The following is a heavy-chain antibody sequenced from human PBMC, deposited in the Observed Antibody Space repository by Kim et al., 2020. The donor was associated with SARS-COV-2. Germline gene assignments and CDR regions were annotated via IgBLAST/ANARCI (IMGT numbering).Heavy chain of an antibody. CDR1: GFTFDDYG. Sequence: GGSLRLSCAASGFTFDDYGMSWVRQAPGKGLEWVSGINWNGGSTGYADSVKGRFTISRDNAKNSLYLQMNSLSAEDTALYHCARDVPRAVTMVRGVILFWFDPWGQGTLVTVSS. CDR2: INWNGGST. V-gene: IGHV3-20*01. D-gene: IGHD3-10*01. CDR3: ARDVPRAVTMVRGVILFWFDP. J-gene: IGHJ5*02.